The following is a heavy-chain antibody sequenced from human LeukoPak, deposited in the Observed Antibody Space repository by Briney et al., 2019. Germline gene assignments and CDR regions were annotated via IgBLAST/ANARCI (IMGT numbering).Heavy chain of an antibody. J-gene: IGHJ6*02. D-gene: IGHD3-22*01. CDR2: ISSNGGNT. CDR3: SSGSSMDV. CDR1: GLTFSSYA. Sequence: GGSLRLSCSASGLTFSSYAMHWVRQAPGKGLEYVSVISSNGGNTYYTDSVKGRFTISRDNSKNTLFLQMSSLRAEDTAVYYCSSGSSMDVWGQGTTVTVSS. V-gene: IGHV3-64D*06.